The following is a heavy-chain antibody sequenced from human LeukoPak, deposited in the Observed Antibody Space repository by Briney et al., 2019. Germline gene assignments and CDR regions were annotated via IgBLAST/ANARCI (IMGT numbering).Heavy chain of an antibody. CDR1: GFTFSSYW. CDR3: ARGGPYYYDNSGSYYFDY. CDR2: INSEDSIT. J-gene: IGHJ4*02. D-gene: IGHD3-22*01. V-gene: IGHV3-74*01. Sequence: GGSLRLSCAASGFTFSSYWMHWVRQAPGKGLVWVSHINSEDSITKYADSVKGRFTISRDNAKNTLYLQMNSQRAEDTAVYYCARGGPYYYDNSGSYYFDYWGQGALVIVSS.